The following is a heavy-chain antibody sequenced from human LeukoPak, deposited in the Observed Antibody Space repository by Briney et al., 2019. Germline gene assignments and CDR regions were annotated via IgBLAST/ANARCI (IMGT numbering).Heavy chain of an antibody. Sequence: PGGSLRLSCAASGFTFSNYVMSWVRQAPGKGLEWVSRINSDGSSTTYADSVKGRFTISRDNAKNTLYLQMNSLRVDDTAVYYCASDRGYSPDYWGQGTLVTVSS. CDR3: ASDRGYSPDY. CDR1: GFTFSNYV. J-gene: IGHJ4*02. V-gene: IGHV3-74*01. CDR2: INSDGSST. D-gene: IGHD5-18*01.